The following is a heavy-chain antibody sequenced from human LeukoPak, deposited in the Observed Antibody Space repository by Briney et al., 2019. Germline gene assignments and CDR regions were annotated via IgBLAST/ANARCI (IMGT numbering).Heavy chain of an antibody. J-gene: IGHJ6*03. CDR2: ISAYNGNT. CDR1: GYTFTSYG. Sequence: ASVKVSCKASGYTFTSYGISWVRQAPGQGLEWMGWISAYNGNTNYAQKLQGRVTMTTDTSTSTAYMELRSLRSDDTAVYYCARVNYYGSGSYFFDRDYYYYYMDVWGKGTTVTISS. CDR3: ARVNYYGSGSYFFDRDYYYYYMDV. V-gene: IGHV1-18*01. D-gene: IGHD3-10*01.